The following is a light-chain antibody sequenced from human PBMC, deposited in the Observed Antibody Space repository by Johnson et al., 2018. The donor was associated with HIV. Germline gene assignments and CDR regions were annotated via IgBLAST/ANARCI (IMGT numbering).Light chain of an antibody. Sequence: QSVLTQPPSVSAAPGQKVTISCSGSSSNIGNNYVSWYQHLPGTAPKLLIYDNNKRPSGIPDRFSGSKSGTSASLAISGLQSEDEADYYCATWDDSLNGYVFGTGTKVTVL. CDR1: SSNIGNNY. V-gene: IGLV1-51*01. CDR2: DNN. J-gene: IGLJ1*01. CDR3: ATWDDSLNGYV.